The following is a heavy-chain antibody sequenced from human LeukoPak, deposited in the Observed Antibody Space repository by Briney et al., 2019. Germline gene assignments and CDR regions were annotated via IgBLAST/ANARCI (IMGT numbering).Heavy chain of an antibody. Sequence: PGGSLRLSCAASGFPFSSYVMSWVRQAPGKGLEWVSGISGSGDSTYYADSVKGRFTISRDNSRSTLYLQMNSLRAEDTAVYYCSKKGQNEDYGKPDWGQGTLVTVSS. CDR1: GFPFSSYV. D-gene: IGHD4-17*01. J-gene: IGHJ4*02. CDR3: SKKGQNEDYGKPD. CDR2: ISGSGDST. V-gene: IGHV3-23*01.